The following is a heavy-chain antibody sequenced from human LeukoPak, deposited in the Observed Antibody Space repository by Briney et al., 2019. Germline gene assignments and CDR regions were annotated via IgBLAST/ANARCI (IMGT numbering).Heavy chain of an antibody. J-gene: IGHJ4*02. D-gene: IGHD6-19*01. CDR2: ISGSGGST. Sequence: PGGSLRLSCAASGFTFSSYAMSWVRQAPGKGLEWVSAISGSGGSTYYADSVKGRVTISRDNSKNPLYLQMNSLRAEDTAVYYCAKEEGSGWYNPFDYWGQGTLVTVSS. CDR1: GFTFSSYA. V-gene: IGHV3-23*01. CDR3: AKEEGSGWYNPFDY.